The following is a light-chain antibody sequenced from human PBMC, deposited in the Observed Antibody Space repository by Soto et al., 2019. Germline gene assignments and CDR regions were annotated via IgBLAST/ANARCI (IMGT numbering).Light chain of an antibody. CDR3: QQYDNLPIT. CDR1: QDISNY. V-gene: IGKV1-33*01. Sequence: DIQMTQSPSSLSASVGDRVTITCQASQDISNYFNWYQQKPGKAPKLLIYDASNLETGVPSRFSGSGSGTDFTFTISSLQPVDIATYYCQQYDNLPITFGQGTRLEIK. CDR2: DAS. J-gene: IGKJ5*01.